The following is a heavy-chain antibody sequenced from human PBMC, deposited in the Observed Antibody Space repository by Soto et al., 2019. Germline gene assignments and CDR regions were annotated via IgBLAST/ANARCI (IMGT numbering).Heavy chain of an antibody. D-gene: IGHD3-22*01. V-gene: IGHV2-5*02. Sequence: QITLKESGTTLVKPTQTLTLTCTFSGFSLSTSGVGVGWIRQPPGKALEWLALLYWDEDKPYSPSLKSRLTLTKDTSHDPVALTGTNMDPVDTATYYCALRGYYSLDYWGKGTLVGVSS. CDR2: LYWDEDK. CDR3: ALRGYYSLDY. J-gene: IGHJ4*02. CDR1: GFSLSTSGVG.